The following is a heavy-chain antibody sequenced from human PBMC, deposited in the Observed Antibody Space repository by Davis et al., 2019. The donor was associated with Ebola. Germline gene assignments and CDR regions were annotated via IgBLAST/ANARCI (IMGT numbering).Heavy chain of an antibody. CDR3: AKDAWSDQDYNEKYFDH. Sequence: AGSLTLSCVASGFTLSSYGMHCVRQAPGKGMEWVAGISYDGTNKYYGDSAKGRFTISRDNSKNTLTLQMDILRAEDTVVYYRAKDAWSDQDYNEKYFDHWGQGALVTVSS. CDR1: GFTLSSYG. V-gene: IGHV3-30*18. J-gene: IGHJ4*02. D-gene: IGHD4/OR15-4a*01. CDR2: ISYDGTNK.